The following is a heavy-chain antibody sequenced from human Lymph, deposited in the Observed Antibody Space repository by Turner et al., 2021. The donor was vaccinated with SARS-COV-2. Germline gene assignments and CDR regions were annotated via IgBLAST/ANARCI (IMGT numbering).Heavy chain of an antibody. CDR2: IYYSGST. CDR3: ARNDRVGVQSFDY. D-gene: IGHD3-22*01. CDR1: GGSISSSSYY. J-gene: IGHJ4*02. V-gene: IGHV4-39*01. Sequence: QLQLQESGPGLVKPSETLSLTCTVSGGSISSSSYYWGWIRQPPGKGLEWIGSIYYSGSTYYNASLKSRVTISVDTSKNQFSLKLSSVTAADTAVYYCARNDRVGVQSFDYWGQGTLVTVSS.